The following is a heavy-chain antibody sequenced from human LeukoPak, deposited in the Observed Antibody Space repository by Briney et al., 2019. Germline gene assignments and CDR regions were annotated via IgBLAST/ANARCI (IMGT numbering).Heavy chain of an antibody. CDR3: AKDPGCSTTNCHEGPFDY. Sequence: GGSLGLSCAASGFTFDDYAMHWVRQVPGKGLEWVSVISGDSDITYYAASVKGRFTISRDNSKNSLYLQMNSLRTEDTALYYCAKDPGCSTTNCHEGPFDYWGQGTLVTVST. D-gene: IGHD2/OR15-2a*01. V-gene: IGHV3-43*02. CDR1: GFTFDDYA. J-gene: IGHJ4*02. CDR2: ISGDSDIT.